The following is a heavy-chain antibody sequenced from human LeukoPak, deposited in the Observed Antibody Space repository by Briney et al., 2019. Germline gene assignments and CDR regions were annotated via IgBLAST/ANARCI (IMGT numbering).Heavy chain of an antibody. CDR3: ARSKGSSGYYLAGIENDY. D-gene: IGHD3-22*01. Sequence: GVSVKVSCKASGYTFTSYYMHWVRQAPGQGLEWMGIINPSGGSTSYAQKFQGRVTMTRDTSTSTVYMELSSLRSEDTAVYYCARSKGSSGYYLAGIENDYWGQGTLVTVSS. CDR2: INPSGGST. J-gene: IGHJ4*02. CDR1: GYTFTSYY. V-gene: IGHV1-46*01.